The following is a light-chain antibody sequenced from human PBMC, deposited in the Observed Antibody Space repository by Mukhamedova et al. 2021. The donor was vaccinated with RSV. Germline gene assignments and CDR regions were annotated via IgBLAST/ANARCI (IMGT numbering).Light chain of an antibody. Sequence: APKLLIYDNSERPPGVPDRFSGSKSGTSANLDIVGLQTGDEAAYFCATWDGSLSVVFFGGGTRLSV. CDR3: ATWDGSLSVVF. V-gene: IGLV1-51*01. J-gene: IGLJ2*01. CDR2: DNS.